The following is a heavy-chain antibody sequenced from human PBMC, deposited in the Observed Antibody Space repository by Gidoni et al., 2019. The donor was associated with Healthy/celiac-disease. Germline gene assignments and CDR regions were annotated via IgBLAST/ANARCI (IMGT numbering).Heavy chain of an antibody. V-gene: IGHV3-30-3*01. CDR3: ARDQDYYDSSGYSPHDAFDI. J-gene: IGHJ3*02. D-gene: IGHD3-22*01. Sequence: QVQLVESGGGVVQPGRSLRLSCAASGFTFSSYAMHWVRQAPGKGLEWVAVISYDGSNKYYADSVKGRFTISRDNSKNTLYLQMNSLRAEDTAVYYCARDQDYYDSSGYSPHDAFDIWGQGTMVTVSS. CDR1: GFTFSSYA. CDR2: ISYDGSNK.